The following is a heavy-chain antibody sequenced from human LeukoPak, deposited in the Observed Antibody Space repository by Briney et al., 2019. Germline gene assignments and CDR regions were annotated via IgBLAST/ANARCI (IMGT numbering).Heavy chain of an antibody. CDR3: ARVGSQLLYYFDY. V-gene: IGHV4-59*01. CDR2: IYYSGST. J-gene: IGHJ4*02. D-gene: IGHD2-2*02. Sequence: SETLSLTCTVSGGSISSFYWSWIRQPPGKGLEWIGYIYYSGSTNYNPSLKSRVTISVDTSKNQFSLKLSSVTAVDTAVYYCARVGSQLLYYFDYWGQGTLVTVSS. CDR1: GGSISSFY.